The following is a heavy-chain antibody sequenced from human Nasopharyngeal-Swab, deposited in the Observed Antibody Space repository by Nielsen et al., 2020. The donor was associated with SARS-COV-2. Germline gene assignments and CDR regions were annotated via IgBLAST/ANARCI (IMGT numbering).Heavy chain of an antibody. CDR1: GFTFSSYG. V-gene: IGHV3-30*02. Sequence: GESLKISCAASGFTFSSYGMHWVRQAPGKGLEWVAFIRYDGFNQHYADSVKGRFTISRDSFKNTLYLQMNSLRAEDTAVYYCARDPIAVAGTRYYYYGMDVWGQGTTVTVSS. CDR3: ARDPIAVAGTRYYYYGMDV. CDR2: IRYDGFNQ. D-gene: IGHD6-19*01. J-gene: IGHJ6*02.